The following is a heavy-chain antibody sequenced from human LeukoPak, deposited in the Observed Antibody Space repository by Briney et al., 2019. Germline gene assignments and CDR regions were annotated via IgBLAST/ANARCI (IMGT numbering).Heavy chain of an antibody. CDR2: ISGSGGST. J-gene: IGHJ4*02. V-gene: IGHV3-23*01. CDR1: GFTFSSYA. D-gene: IGHD6-19*01. CDR3: AKDRRSSGWYDY. Sequence: GSLRLSCTASGFTFSSYAMSWVRQAPGKGLEWVSAISGSGGSTYYADSVKGRFTISRDNSKNTLYLQMNSLRAEDTAVYYCAKDRRSSGWYDYWGQGTLVTVSS.